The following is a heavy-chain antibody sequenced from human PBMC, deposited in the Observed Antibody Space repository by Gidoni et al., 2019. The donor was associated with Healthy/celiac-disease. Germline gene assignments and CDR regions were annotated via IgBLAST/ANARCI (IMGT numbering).Heavy chain of an antibody. D-gene: IGHD3-3*01. CDR2: IYYSGST. CDR3: ARDPRVVIMASYYWYFDL. CDR1: GGSISSSSYY. Sequence: QLQLQESGPGLVKPSETLSLTCTVSGGSISSSSYYWGWIRQPPGKGLEWIGSIYYSGSTYYNPSLKSRVTISVDTSKNQFSLKLSSVTAADTAVYYCARDPRVVIMASYYWYFDLWGRGTLVTVSS. V-gene: IGHV4-39*07. J-gene: IGHJ2*01.